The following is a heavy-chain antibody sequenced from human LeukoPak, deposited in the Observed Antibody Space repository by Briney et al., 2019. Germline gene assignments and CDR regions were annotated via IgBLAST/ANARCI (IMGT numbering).Heavy chain of an antibody. CDR2: IYTGGST. D-gene: IGHD2-15*01. CDR1: GFTVSSNY. V-gene: IGHV3-66*01. CDR3: ARDPKVTPKIVGDY. J-gene: IGHJ4*02. Sequence: GGSLRLSCAASGFTVSSNYMSWVRQAPGKGLEWVSVIYTGGSTYYADSVKGRFTISRDNSKNTLYLQMNSLRAEDTAVYYCARDPKVTPKIVGDYWGQGTLVTVSS.